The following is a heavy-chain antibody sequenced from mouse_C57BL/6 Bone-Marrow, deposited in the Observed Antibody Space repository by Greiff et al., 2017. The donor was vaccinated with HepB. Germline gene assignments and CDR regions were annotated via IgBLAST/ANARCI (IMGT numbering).Heavy chain of an antibody. CDR2: ISYDGSN. D-gene: IGHD1-1*01. V-gene: IGHV3-6*01. CDR3: ARAYYGSSPWYFDV. J-gene: IGHJ1*03. Sequence: ESGLGFVKPSPSLSLTCSVTGYPITSGYYWNWIRQFPGNKLGWMGYISYDGSNNYNPSLKNRTPITRDTSKNQFFLKLNSVTTEDTATYDCARAYYGSSPWYFDVWGTGTTVTVSS. CDR1: GYPITSGYY.